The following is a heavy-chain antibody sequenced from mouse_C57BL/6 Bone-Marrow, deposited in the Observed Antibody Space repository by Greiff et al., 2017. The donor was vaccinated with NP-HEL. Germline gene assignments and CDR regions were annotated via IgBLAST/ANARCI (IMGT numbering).Heavy chain of an antibody. CDR1: GYTFTDYY. CDR3: ARLLLRYHWYFDV. D-gene: IGHD1-1*01. Sequence: QVQLQQSGAELVRPGASVKLSCKASGYTFTDYYINWVKQRPGQGLEWIARIYPGSGNTYYNEKFKGKATLTAEKSSSTAYMQLSSLTSEDSAVYFCARLLLRYHWYFDVWGTGTTVTVSS. J-gene: IGHJ1*03. CDR2: IYPGSGNT. V-gene: IGHV1-76*01.